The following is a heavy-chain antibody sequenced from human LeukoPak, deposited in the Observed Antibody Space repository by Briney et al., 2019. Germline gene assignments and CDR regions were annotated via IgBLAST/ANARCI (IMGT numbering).Heavy chain of an antibody. Sequence: SETLSLTCVVHGGSFSGYYWSWLRQSPGKGLEWIGEINHSGSTNYNPSLKSRVTLSVDTSKNQFSLKLSSVTAADTAVYYCATQTGTTRWFDPWGQGTLVTVSS. J-gene: IGHJ5*02. CDR1: GGSFSGYY. CDR2: INHSGST. V-gene: IGHV4-34*01. CDR3: ATQTGTTRWFDP. D-gene: IGHD1-7*01.